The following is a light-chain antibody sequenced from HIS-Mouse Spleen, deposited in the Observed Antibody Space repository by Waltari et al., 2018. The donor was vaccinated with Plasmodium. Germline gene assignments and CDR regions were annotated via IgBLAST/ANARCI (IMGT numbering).Light chain of an antibody. CDR3: QQYNSYSWT. CDR2: KAS. J-gene: IGKJ1*01. Sequence: DIKMTQSPSTLSASLRDRVTITCRASQSISSWLAWYQQKPGTAPNLLIYKASSLEIGVPSRFSGSGSGTEVTLTISSLQPDDFATYYCQQYNSYSWTFGQGTKVEIK. V-gene: IGKV1-5*03. CDR1: QSISSW.